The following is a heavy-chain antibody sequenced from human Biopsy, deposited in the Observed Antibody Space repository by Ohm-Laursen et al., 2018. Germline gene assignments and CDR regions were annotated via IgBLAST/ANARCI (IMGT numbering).Heavy chain of an antibody. V-gene: IGHV4-59*01. Sequence: SDTLFLTCTVSRDSISNYYWTWIRQSPGKGLEWIGYIYYTGSTNYNPSVKSQVTISVDTSKNQFSLKLNSVTAADTAVYFCARDSRGGHLNTTLITGKNLDSWGQGILVTVSS. CDR1: RDSISNYY. J-gene: IGHJ4*02. D-gene: IGHD3-16*01. CDR3: ARDSRGGHLNTTLITGKNLDS. CDR2: IYYTGST.